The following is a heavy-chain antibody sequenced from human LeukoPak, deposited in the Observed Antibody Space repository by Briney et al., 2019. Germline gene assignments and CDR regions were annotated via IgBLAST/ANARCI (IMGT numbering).Heavy chain of an antibody. D-gene: IGHD6-13*01. Sequence: GGPLRHLRAASGLPVSRNYMSWLRQAPRKGLEWVSLIYAGGSTYYADSVRGRFTISRDNSKNTLYLQMNSLTPEDTAVYYCARGFGKAAADVFGGYTMDVWGQGTTVIVSS. CDR1: GLPVSRNY. J-gene: IGHJ6*02. V-gene: IGHV3-66*02. CDR2: IYAGGST. CDR3: ARGFGKAAADVFGGYTMDV.